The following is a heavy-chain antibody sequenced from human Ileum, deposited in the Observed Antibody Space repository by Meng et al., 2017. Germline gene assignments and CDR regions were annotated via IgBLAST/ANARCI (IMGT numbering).Heavy chain of an antibody. CDR2: IYYSGST. Sequence: PQRTGSGPGLAQPSATPSPPCSVPGGPISSSRYYWCWIRQPPGKGLEWIGSIYYSGSTDYNPSLKSRVTISVDTSKNQFSLRLSSVTAADTAVYYCARFDFWSGSYCLDYWGQGALVTVSS. J-gene: IGHJ4*02. CDR1: GGPISSSRYY. V-gene: IGHV4-39*07. CDR3: ARFDFWSGSYCLDY. D-gene: IGHD3-3*01.